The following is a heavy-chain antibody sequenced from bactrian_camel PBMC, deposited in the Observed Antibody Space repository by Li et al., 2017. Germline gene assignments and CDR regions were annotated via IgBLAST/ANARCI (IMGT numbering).Heavy chain of an antibody. CDR2: LNYDGST. Sequence: HVQLVESGGGLVQPGRSLRLSCVSSGLPNPKFCMAWFRQAEGKEREGIAALNYDGSTTYVDSVKGRFNISKDNANNILYLQMDSLQPEDTAMYYCAASDRGFGLREDWYAYWGQGTQVTVS. J-gene: IGHJ4*01. CDR3: AASDRGFGLREDWYAY. D-gene: IGHD1*01. V-gene: IGHV3S55*01. CDR1: GLPNPKFC.